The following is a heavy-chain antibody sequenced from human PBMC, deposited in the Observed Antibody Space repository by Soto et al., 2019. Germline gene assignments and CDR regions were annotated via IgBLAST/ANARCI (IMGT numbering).Heavy chain of an antibody. CDR1: GGTFSSYT. D-gene: IGHD3-22*01. J-gene: IGHJ5*02. V-gene: IGHV1-69*02. CDR3: ARGSLVVVGGWFDP. Sequence: QVQLVQSGAEVKKPGSSVKVSCKASGGTFSSYTISWVRQAPGQGLEWMGRIIPILGIANYAQKFQGRVTITADKSTSTAYMELSSLRSEDTAVYYCARGSLVVVGGWFDPWGQGTLVTVSS. CDR2: IIPILGIA.